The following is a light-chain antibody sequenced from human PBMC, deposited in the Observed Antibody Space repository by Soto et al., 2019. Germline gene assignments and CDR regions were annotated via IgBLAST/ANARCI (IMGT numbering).Light chain of an antibody. CDR3: QQYGGTPPIT. Sequence: EIVLTQSPATLSLSPGETATLSCRASQSVRNYLAWYQQKPGQAPRLLIYGASNRATGIPDRFSGSGSGTDFTLTISRLEPEDFAVYYCQQYGGTPPITFGQGTRL. V-gene: IGKV3-20*01. CDR2: GAS. CDR1: QSVRNY. J-gene: IGKJ5*01.